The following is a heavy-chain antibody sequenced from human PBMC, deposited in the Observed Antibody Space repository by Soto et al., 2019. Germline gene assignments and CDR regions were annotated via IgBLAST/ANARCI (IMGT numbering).Heavy chain of an antibody. CDR3: ARLGWGDFWSGYYTGLDY. CDR1: GGSISSSNW. D-gene: IGHD3-3*01. Sequence: SETLSLTCAVSGGSISSSNWWSWVRQPPGKGLEWIGEIYHSGSTNYNPSLKSRVTISVDTSKNQFSLKLSSVTAADTAVYYCARLGWGDFWSGYYTGLDYWGQGTLVTVSS. CDR2: IYHSGST. V-gene: IGHV4-4*02. J-gene: IGHJ4*02.